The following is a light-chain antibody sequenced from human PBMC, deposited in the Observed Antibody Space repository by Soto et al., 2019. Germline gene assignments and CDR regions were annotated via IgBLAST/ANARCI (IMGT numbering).Light chain of an antibody. J-gene: IGLJ1*01. Sequence: QSFLTQPASVSGSPGQSITISCTGTSSDVGTYNLVSWYQQHPGKAPKVMIYEGSKRPSGVPNRFSGSRSGNTASLTISGLQAEDEAEYYCCSYAGGSTFVFGTGTKVTV. V-gene: IGLV2-23*01. CDR1: SSDVGTYNL. CDR3: CSYAGGSTFV. CDR2: EGS.